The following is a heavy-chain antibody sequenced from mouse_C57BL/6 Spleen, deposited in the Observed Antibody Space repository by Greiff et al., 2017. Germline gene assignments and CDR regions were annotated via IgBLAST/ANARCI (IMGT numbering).Heavy chain of an antibody. D-gene: IGHD3-3*01. CDR2: IRSKSSNYAT. CDR3: VRDRANGYYFDY. Sequence: DVKLVESGGGLVQPKGSLKLSCAASGFTFNTYAMHWVRQAPGKGLEWVARIRSKSSNYATYYADSVKDRFTISRDDSPSMLYLQMNNLKTEETSMYYCVRDRANGYYFDYWGQGTTLTVSS. CDR1: GFTFNTYA. V-gene: IGHV10-3*01. J-gene: IGHJ2*01.